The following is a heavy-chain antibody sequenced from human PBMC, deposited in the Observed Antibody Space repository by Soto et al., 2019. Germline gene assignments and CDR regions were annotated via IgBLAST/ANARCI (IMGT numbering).Heavy chain of an antibody. CDR1: GYTFTSYG. CDR3: ARWANMDV. CDR2: ISAYNGNT. V-gene: IGHV1-18*01. Sequence: ASVKVSCKASGYTFTSYGITWVRQAPGQGLEWMGWISAYNGNTNYAQKFQGRVTMTTDASTSTAYMELRSLRSDDAAVYYCARWANMDVRGKRSTVTVSS. J-gene: IGHJ6*03.